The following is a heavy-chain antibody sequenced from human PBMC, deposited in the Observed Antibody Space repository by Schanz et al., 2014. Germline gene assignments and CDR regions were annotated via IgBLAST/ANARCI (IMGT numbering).Heavy chain of an antibody. CDR1: GFTFSSYA. V-gene: IGHV3-48*04. CDR3: VRDAGRDGYNLAFDV. Sequence: EVRLLESGGGLVQPGGSLRLSCAVSGFTFSSYAMNWIRQAPGKGLEWLSYISRDGTTSYYADSVKGRFTISRDNAKNSLYLEMNSLRAEDTAVYYCVRDAGRDGYNLAFDVWGQGTLVTVSS. D-gene: IGHD1-1*01. J-gene: IGHJ3*01. CDR2: ISRDGTTS.